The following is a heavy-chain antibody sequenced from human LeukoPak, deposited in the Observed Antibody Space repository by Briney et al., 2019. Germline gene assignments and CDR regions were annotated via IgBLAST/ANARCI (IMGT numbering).Heavy chain of an antibody. CDR1: GFTFSRYE. Sequence: GGSLTLSCAASGFTFSRYEIHWVRQGTGRGLAWVSAIGTAGDTFYEGCVKGRFTSSRENANNSVYLQMNSRRAGDTAVYYCARELMGNDRGAFDIWGQGTMVTVSS. V-gene: IGHV3-13*01. J-gene: IGHJ3*02. CDR3: ARELMGNDRGAFDI. CDR2: IGTAGDT. D-gene: IGHD5-24*01.